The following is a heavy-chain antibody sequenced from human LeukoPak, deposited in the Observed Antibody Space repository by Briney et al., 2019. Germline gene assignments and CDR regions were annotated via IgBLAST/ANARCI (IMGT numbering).Heavy chain of an antibody. D-gene: IGHD3-22*01. CDR1: GFTFGDYA. J-gene: IGHJ4*02. CDR2: IRVKAYRGTT. Sequence: GGSLRLSCATSGFTFGDYAVSWVRQAPGKGLEWIGFIRVKAYRGTTEYAPSVKGRFTIPRDDSKSIAFLEMNSLKTEDTAVYYCSRDSYYYDSRGSRSRPYYFDYWGQGTLVTVSS. V-gene: IGHV3-49*04. CDR3: SRDSYYYDSRGSRSRPYYFDY.